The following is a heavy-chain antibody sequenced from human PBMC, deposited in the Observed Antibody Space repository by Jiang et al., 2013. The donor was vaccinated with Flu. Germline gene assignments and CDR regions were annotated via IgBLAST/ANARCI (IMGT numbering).Heavy chain of an antibody. J-gene: IGHJ4*02. V-gene: IGHV3-49*03. Sequence: VQLLESGGGLVQPGRSLRLSCTASGFSFGDYGVSWLRQAPGKGLEWVGFIRNKLYRGTTDYAASVKGRFTISRDDSKSIAYLQMSSLKTEDTAVYYCTRDLVRDVILIPATYFDYVGARGRPGHRPPQ. CDR2: IRNKLYRGTT. CDR3: TRDLVRDVILIPATYFDY. CDR1: GFSFGDYG. D-gene: IGHD2-2*01.